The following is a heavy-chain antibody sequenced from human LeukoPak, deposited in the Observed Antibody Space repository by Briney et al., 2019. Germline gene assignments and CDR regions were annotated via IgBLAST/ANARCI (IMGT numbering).Heavy chain of an antibody. Sequence: SETLSLTCAVYGGSFSGYYWSWIRQPPGKGLEWIGEINHSGSTNYNPSLKSRVTISVDTSKNQFSLKLSSVTAADTAVYYCARAACSSTSCYWYFDLWGRGTLVTVSS. CDR2: INHSGST. V-gene: IGHV4-34*01. CDR1: GGSFSGYY. J-gene: IGHJ2*01. CDR3: ARAACSSTSCYWYFDL. D-gene: IGHD2-2*01.